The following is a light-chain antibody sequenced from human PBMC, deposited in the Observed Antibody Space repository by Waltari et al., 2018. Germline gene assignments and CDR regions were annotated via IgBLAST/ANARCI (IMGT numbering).Light chain of an antibody. CDR3: ATWEDSLNGWV. V-gene: IGLV1-44*01. Sequence: QSVVIQSPSASGTPGPRVTISCSGSSSNIGGNDVYWYQQFPGTAPKRLIYTNNQRPSGVPDRFSGSKSGTSASLVISGLQSEDEADYYCATWEDSLNGWVFGGGTKLTVL. CDR2: TNN. CDR1: SSNIGGND. J-gene: IGLJ3*02.